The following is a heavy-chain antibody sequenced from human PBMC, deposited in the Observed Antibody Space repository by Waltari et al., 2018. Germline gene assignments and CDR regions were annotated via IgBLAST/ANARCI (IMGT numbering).Heavy chain of an antibody. CDR2: IDYSGNT. Sequence: QLQLQESGPGLVKSSETLSLTCTVSGGPISSRGYSWGWVRQPPGKGLVWIGTIDYSGNTYYNPTHKSLVTISVDTSKRQFSLKLNSVTAADTAVYYCVRDFGDHRTDYWGQGTLVTVSS. CDR1: GGPISSRGYS. J-gene: IGHJ4*02. CDR3: VRDFGDHRTDY. D-gene: IGHD4-17*01. V-gene: IGHV4-39*02.